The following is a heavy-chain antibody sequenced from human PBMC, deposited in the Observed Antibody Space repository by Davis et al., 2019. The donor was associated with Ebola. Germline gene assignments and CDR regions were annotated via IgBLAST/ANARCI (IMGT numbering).Heavy chain of an antibody. CDR1: VFTFSNYW. Sequence: PGGSLRLSCAASVFTFSNYWMYWVRQAPGEGLMCVSRINSDGTFTTYADSVKGRFTISRDNSKNTVYLQMNSLRAEDTAVYYCAKDPASVYRHGSYYGDYWGQGTLVTVSS. D-gene: IGHD2-2*02. CDR3: AKDPASVYRHGSYYGDY. CDR2: INSDGTFT. J-gene: IGHJ4*02. V-gene: IGHV3-74*01.